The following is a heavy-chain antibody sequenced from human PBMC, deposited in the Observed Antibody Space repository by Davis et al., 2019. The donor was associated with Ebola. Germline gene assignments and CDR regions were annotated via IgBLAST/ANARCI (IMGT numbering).Heavy chain of an antibody. Sequence: GESLKISCAASGFTFSSYGMHWVRQAPGKGLEWVAVIWYDGSNKYYADSVKGRFTISRDNSKNTLYLQMNSLRAEDTAVYYCARVVFVAGATPTWYFDLWGRGTLVTVSS. CDR2: IWYDGSNK. J-gene: IGHJ2*01. CDR1: GFTFSSYG. CDR3: ARVVFVAGATPTWYFDL. V-gene: IGHV3-33*01. D-gene: IGHD2-15*01.